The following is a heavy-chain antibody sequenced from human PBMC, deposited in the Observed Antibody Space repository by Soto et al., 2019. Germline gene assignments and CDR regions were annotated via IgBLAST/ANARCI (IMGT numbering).Heavy chain of an antibody. CDR3: TLRNRHYDFWSGYSAPYYYYGRDV. Sequence: EVQLVESGGGLVKPGGSLRLSCAASGFTFSNAWMSWVRQAPGKGLEWVGRIKSKTDGGTTDYAAPVQGRFTISRDDSKNTLYLQMNSLKTEDTAVYYCTLRNRHYDFWSGYSAPYYYYGRDVWGQWTTVTVSS. J-gene: IGHJ6*02. CDR2: IKSKTDGGTT. CDR1: GFTFSNAW. D-gene: IGHD3-3*01. V-gene: IGHV3-15*01.